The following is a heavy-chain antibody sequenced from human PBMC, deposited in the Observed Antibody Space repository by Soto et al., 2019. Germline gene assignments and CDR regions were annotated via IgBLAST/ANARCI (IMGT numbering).Heavy chain of an antibody. J-gene: IGHJ4*02. D-gene: IGHD3-22*01. CDR1: GDSISNGGYS. CDR3: ARDSRSGYYLEF. CDR2: IYHSGGT. Sequence: QLQLQESGSGLVKPSQTLSLTCAVSGDSISNGGYSWNWIRQPPGKGLEWIGYIYHSGGTDYNPSLKSRVTITVDSSNNQFSLKLSSVTAADTAVYYCARDSRSGYYLEFWGPGTLVTVSS. V-gene: IGHV4-30-2*01.